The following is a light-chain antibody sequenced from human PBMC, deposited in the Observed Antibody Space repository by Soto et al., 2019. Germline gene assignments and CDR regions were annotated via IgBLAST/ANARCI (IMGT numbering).Light chain of an antibody. CDR1: KTVRSY. CDR2: DAS. V-gene: IGKV3-11*01. CDR3: QQRSNCPIT. J-gene: IGKJ5*01. Sequence: EIVLTQSQDTQSLSPGGSATLSCMASKTVRSYLAWYHQKPGQAPRLLIYDASNRATGIPARFSGSGSGADFTLTISGLEPEDFAVYYCQQRSNCPITFGQGTRLEIK.